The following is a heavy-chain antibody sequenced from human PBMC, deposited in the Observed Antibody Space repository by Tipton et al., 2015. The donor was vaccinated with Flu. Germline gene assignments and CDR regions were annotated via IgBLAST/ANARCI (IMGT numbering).Heavy chain of an antibody. CDR1: GFAFTNYY. J-gene: IGHJ3*01. CDR3: VRVSRQLWVGASTFDL. CDR2: INPGGTAR. V-gene: IGHV1-46*04. D-gene: IGHD3-10*01. Sequence: QLVQSGAEVKKPGASVNISCPASGFAFTNYYLQWERQAPGEGLEWMGIINPGGTARTLAQNMRGRVTLTWDTSTSTVYMGLSSLTSEDTAVYYCVRVSRQLWVGASTFDLWGQGTMVSVSS.